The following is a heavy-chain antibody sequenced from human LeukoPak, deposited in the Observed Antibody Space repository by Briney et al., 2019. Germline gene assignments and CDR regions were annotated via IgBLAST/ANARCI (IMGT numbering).Heavy chain of an antibody. V-gene: IGHV3-23*01. D-gene: IGHD3-10*01. Sequence: GGSLRLSCAASGLTFSSYAMSWVRQAPGKGLEWVSAISGSGGSTYYADSVKGRFTISRDNSKNTLYLQMNSLRAEDTAVYYCAKGRGSGSYYIRWFDPWGQGTLVTVSS. CDR3: AKGRGSGSYYIRWFDP. CDR2: ISGSGGST. J-gene: IGHJ5*02. CDR1: GLTFSSYA.